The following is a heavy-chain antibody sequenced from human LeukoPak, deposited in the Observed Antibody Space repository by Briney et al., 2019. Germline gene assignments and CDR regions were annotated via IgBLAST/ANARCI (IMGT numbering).Heavy chain of an antibody. D-gene: IGHD6-13*01. CDR3: AKDHGRARSTWYY. J-gene: IGHJ4*02. V-gene: IGHV3-30*18. CDR2: ISYDGNNK. Sequence: GGSLRLSCAASGFIFSSYGMYWVRQAPGKGLEWVAVISYDGNNKYYADSVKGRFTISRDNSKNTLYLQMNSLRAEDTAVYYCAKDHGRARSTWYYWGQGTLVTVSS. CDR1: GFIFSSYG.